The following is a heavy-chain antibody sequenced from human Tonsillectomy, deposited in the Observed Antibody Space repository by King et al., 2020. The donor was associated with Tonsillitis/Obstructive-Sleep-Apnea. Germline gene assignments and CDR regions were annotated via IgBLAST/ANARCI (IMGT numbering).Heavy chain of an antibody. CDR1: GGSISSGGYY. CDR3: ARMYYYDSSGYYIEWFDP. D-gene: IGHD3-22*01. V-gene: IGHV4-31*03. CDR2: IYYSGST. J-gene: IGHJ5*02. Sequence: LQLQESGPGLVKPSQTLSLTCTVSGGSISSGGYYWSWIRQHPGKGLEWIGYIYYSGSTYYNPSLKSRVTISVDTSKNQFSLKLSSVTAADTAVYYCARMYYYDSSGYYIEWFDPWGQGTLVTVSS.